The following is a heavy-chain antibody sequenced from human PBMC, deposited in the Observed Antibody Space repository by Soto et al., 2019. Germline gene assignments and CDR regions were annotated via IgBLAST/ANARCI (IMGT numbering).Heavy chain of an antibody. J-gene: IGHJ6*02. D-gene: IGHD2-2*01. Sequence: GESLKISCKGSGYSFTSYWISWVRQMPGKGLEWMGRIDPSDSYTNYSPSFQGQVTISADKSISTAYLQWSSLKASDTAMYYCARQGVVVPAAISYYYYYGMDVWGQGTTVTVSS. V-gene: IGHV5-10-1*04. CDR1: GYSFTSYW. CDR2: IDPSDSYT. CDR3: ARQGVVVPAAISYYYYYGMDV.